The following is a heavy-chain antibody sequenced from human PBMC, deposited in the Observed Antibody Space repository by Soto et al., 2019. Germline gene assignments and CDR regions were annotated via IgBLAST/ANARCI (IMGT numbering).Heavy chain of an antibody. CDR1: GFIFKMYW. Sequence: GGSLRLSCAASGFIFKMYWMHWVRQSPGKGLVWISRIYNDGTYSDYADSVRGRFTISRDNVNDTLYLQMNNLRAEDSGLYYCTRGRRPISTGTGAYWGQGTQVTVSS. CDR3: TRGRRPISTGTGAY. V-gene: IGHV3-74*01. CDR2: IYNDGTYS. J-gene: IGHJ4*02. D-gene: IGHD3-10*01.